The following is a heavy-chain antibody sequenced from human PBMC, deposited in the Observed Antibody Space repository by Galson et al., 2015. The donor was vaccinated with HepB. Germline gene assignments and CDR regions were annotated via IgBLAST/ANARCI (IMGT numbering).Heavy chain of an antibody. Sequence: LVKPTQTLTLTCTVSGGSIRSGGYYWSWIRQHPGKGLEWIGYIYYSGSTYYNPSLKSRVTISVDTSKNQFSLKLSSVTAADTAVYYCASFVYYDFWSGYYTANPDAFDIWGQGTMVTVSS. CDR1: GGSIRSGGYY. J-gene: IGHJ3*02. D-gene: IGHD3-3*01. V-gene: IGHV4-31*03. CDR3: ASFVYYDFWSGYYTANPDAFDI. CDR2: IYYSGST.